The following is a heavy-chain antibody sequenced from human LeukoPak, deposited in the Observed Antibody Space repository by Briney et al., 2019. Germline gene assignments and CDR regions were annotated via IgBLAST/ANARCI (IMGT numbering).Heavy chain of an antibody. CDR3: ARSAGLGIYYFDY. CDR2: IYHSGST. J-gene: IGHJ4*02. CDR1: GGSISSSSYY. D-gene: IGHD2-21*01. Sequence: SETLSLTCTVSGGSISSSSYYWGWIRQPPGEGLEWIGSIYHSGSTYYNPSLKSRVTISVDTSKNQFSLKLSSVTAADTAVYYCARSAGLGIYYFDYWGQGTLVTVSS. V-gene: IGHV4-39*07.